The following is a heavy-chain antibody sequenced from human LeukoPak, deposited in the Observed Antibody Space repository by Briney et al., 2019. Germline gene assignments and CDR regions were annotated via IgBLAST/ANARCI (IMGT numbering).Heavy chain of an antibody. D-gene: IGHD3-16*01. CDR1: GGTFSSYA. J-gene: IGHJ3*02. CDR2: IIPIFGTA. V-gene: IGHV1-69*05. Sequence: GASVKVSCKASGGTFSSYAISWVRQAPGQGLEWMGRIIPIFGTANYAQKFQGRVTITTDESTSTAYMELSSLRSGDTAVYYCAREGAKIAFDIWGQGTMVTVSS. CDR3: AREGAKIAFDI.